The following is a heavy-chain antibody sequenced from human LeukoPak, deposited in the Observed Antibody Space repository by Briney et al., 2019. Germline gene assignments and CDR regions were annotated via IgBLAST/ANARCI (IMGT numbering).Heavy chain of an antibody. D-gene: IGHD2-15*01. J-gene: IGHJ4*02. CDR1: GLTVSSNY. Sequence: PGGSLRLSCAASGLTVSSNYTSWVRQAPGKGLEWVSVIYSGGNTYYADSVKGRFTISRDNSKNTLYLQMNSLRAEDTAVYYCARVQGGYCSGGSCYPHPYFDYWGQGTLVTVSS. CDR3: ARVQGGYCSGGSCYPHPYFDY. V-gene: IGHV3-53*01. CDR2: IYSGGNT.